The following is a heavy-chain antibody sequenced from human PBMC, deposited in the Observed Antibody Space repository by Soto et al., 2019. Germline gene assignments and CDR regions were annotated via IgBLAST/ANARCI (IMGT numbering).Heavy chain of an antibody. D-gene: IGHD3-3*01. CDR3: ARHQGITTFGVYSMYYYGMDV. CDR1: GYTFTRSG. J-gene: IGHJ6*02. Sequence: ASVKVSCKASGYTFTRSGISWVRQAPGQGLEWLGWINPDNGNTNYAQHLQGRVSLTTDTSTSTAYMDLRSLRSDDTAVYYCARHQGITTFGVYSMYYYGMDVWGQ. CDR2: INPDNGNT. V-gene: IGHV1-18*01.